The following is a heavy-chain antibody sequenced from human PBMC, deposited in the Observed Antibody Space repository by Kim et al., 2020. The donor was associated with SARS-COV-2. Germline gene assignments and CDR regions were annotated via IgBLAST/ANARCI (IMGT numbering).Heavy chain of an antibody. CDR1: GGSLSGYY. CDR2: INHSGST. D-gene: IGHD1-26*01. J-gene: IGHJ5*02. Sequence: SETLSLTCAVYGGSLSGYYWSWIRQPPGKGLEWIGEINHSGSTNYNPSPKSRVTISADTSKNQFSLKLSSVTGAATAVSYCARAGVGPWGRRTLVTVSS. V-gene: IGHV4-34*01. CDR3: ARAGVGP.